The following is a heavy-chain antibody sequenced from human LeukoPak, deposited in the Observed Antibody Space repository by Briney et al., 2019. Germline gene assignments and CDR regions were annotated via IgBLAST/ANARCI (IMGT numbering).Heavy chain of an antibody. V-gene: IGHV3-23*01. CDR2: ISGSGGST. CDR1: GFTFRGYT. J-gene: IGHJ4*02. D-gene: IGHD1-26*01. CDR3: AKDPEDWSSSGSYYLHPSSFDY. Sequence: QAGGSLRLSCAASGFTFRGYTMSWVRQAPGKGLEWVSSISGSGGSTYYADSVKGRFTISRDNSKNTLYLQMNSLRAEDAAVYYCAKDPEDWSSSGSYYLHPSSFDYWGQGTLVTVSS.